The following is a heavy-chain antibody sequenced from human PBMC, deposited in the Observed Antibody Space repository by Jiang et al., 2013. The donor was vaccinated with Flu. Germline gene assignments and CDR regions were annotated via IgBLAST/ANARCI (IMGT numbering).Heavy chain of an antibody. V-gene: IGHV4-34*01. CDR1: GGSFSGYY. CDR3: ARGGIIDY. D-gene: IGHD1-14*01. CDR2: INHSGST. J-gene: IGHJ4*02. Sequence: LLKPSETLSLTCAVYGGSFSGYYWSWIRQPPGKGLEWIGEINHSGSTNYNPSLKSRVTISVDTSKNQFTLKLSSVTAADTAVYYCARGGIIDYWGQGTLVTVSS.